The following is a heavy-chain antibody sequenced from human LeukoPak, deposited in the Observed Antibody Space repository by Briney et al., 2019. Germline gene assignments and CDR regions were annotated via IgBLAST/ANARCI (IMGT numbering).Heavy chain of an antibody. CDR3: ARGIYGSGDY. V-gene: IGHV3-74*01. CDR2: ISSDGSTT. Sequence: PGGSLRLSCAASGFTFSNYWMHWVRQAPGKGLVWVSCISSDGSTTTYADSVKGRFTISRDNAKNMLYLQMNSLRAEDTAVYYCARGIYGSGDYWGQGTLVTVSS. J-gene: IGHJ4*02. D-gene: IGHD3-10*01. CDR1: GFTFSNYW.